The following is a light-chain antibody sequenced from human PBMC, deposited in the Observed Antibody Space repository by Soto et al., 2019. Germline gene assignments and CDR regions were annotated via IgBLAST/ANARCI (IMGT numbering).Light chain of an antibody. Sequence: AIQLTQSPSSLSAYVGDSVSITCRASQGISSALAWYQQKPGRAPKLLIYDASSLEGGVPSRFSGSRSGTDFTLTVSSLQPEDFATCYCQQFDDYPFTFGPGTKVDIK. J-gene: IGKJ3*01. CDR1: QGISSA. CDR2: DAS. CDR3: QQFDDYPFT. V-gene: IGKV1D-13*01.